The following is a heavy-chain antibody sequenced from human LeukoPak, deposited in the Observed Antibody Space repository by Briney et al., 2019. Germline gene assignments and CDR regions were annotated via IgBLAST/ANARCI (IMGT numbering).Heavy chain of an antibody. CDR2: MNPNSGNT. Sequence: ASVKVSCKASGYTFTSYDINWVRQATGQGLEWMGWMNPNSGNTAYAQKFQGRVTMTRNTSISTAYMELSSLRSEDTAVYYCARSPTFYYDSSGYYDLDYWGQGTLVTVSS. CDR3: ARSPTFYYDSSGYYDLDY. V-gene: IGHV1-8*02. J-gene: IGHJ4*02. CDR1: GYTFTSYD. D-gene: IGHD3-22*01.